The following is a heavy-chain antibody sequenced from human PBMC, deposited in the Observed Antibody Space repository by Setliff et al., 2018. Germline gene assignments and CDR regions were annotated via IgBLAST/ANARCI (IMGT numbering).Heavy chain of an antibody. J-gene: IGHJ3*02. CDR2: IIPLFGTT. CDR1: GGTFSSSA. D-gene: IGHD1-26*01. V-gene: IGHV1-69*13. Sequence: SVKVSCKTSGGTFSSSALSWVRQAPAQGLEWIGRIIPLFGTTNFAQNLQDRVTITADQSTETVYMEVRSLRFEDTGVYYCARGFDVGAPRTDSFDIWGQGTAVTVSS. CDR3: ARGFDVGAPRTDSFDI.